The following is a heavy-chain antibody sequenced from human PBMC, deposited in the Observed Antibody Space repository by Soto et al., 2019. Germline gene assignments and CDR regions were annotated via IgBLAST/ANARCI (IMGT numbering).Heavy chain of an antibody. CDR1: GFPFNNAW. V-gene: IGHV3-15*07. CDR3: AKSRGLFWSGLPSDY. D-gene: IGHD3-3*01. J-gene: IGHJ4*02. CDR2: VKSGSYGGTA. Sequence: GGSLRLSCAASGFPFNNAWMNWVRQAPGKGLEWVGRVKSGSYGGTADYAAPVKGRFIISRDDSINTLYLHMNSLQTEDTAVYYCAKSRGLFWSGLPSDYWGQGTLVTVSS.